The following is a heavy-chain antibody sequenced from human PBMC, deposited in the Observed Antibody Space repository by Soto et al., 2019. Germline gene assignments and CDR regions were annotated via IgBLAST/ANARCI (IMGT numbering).Heavy chain of an antibody. Sequence: QVQLVQSGAEVKKPGASVKVSCKASGYTFTGYYMHWVRQAPGQGLEWMGWINPNSGGTNYAQKFQGWVTMTRDTSXSXXDMELRRLRSDDKAVNYCARDGRGGYFYYYCGMDVWGQGTTVTVSS. D-gene: IGHD5-12*01. V-gene: IGHV1-2*04. CDR3: ARDGRGGYFYYYCGMDV. CDR2: INPNSGGT. CDR1: GYTFTGYY. J-gene: IGHJ6*02.